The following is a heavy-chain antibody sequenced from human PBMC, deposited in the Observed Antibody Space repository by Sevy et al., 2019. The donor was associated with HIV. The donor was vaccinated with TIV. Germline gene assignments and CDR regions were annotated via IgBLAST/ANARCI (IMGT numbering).Heavy chain of an antibody. V-gene: IGHV3-30*18. CDR3: AKGSEAGRFVSATYGMDV. D-gene: IGHD3-10*01. CDR1: GFTFSSYG. CDR2: ISYDGSNK. J-gene: IGHJ6*02. Sequence: GGSLRLSCAASGFTFSSYGMHWVRQAPGKGLEWVAVISYDGSNKYYADSVKGRFSISRDNSKNTLYLQMNSLRAEDRAVYYCAKGSEAGRFVSATYGMDVWGQGTTVTVSS.